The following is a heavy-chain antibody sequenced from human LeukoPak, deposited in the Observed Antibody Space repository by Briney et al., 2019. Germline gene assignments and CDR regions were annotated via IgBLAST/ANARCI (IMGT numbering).Heavy chain of an antibody. D-gene: IGHD6-13*01. CDR2: IYPGDSDT. V-gene: IGHV5-51*01. J-gene: IGHJ3*02. CDR1: GYSLTSYW. Sequence: GESLKISCKGSGYSLTSYWIGWVRQMPGKGLEWMGIIYPGDSDTRYSPSFQGQVTISADKSISTAYPQWSSLKASDTAMYYCARCIAAAGNDAFDIWGQGTMVTVSS. CDR3: ARCIAAAGNDAFDI.